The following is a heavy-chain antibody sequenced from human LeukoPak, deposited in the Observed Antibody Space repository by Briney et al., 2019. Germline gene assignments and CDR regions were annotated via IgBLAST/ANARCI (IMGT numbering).Heavy chain of an antibody. CDR1: GFTFHDYA. V-gene: IGHV3-9*01. J-gene: IGHJ4*02. Sequence: GGSLRLSCAASGFTFHDYAMHWVRQTPGQGLEWVSGISWDSGTIGYADSVKGRVSISRDNAKNSLYLQMNSLRPEDTALYYCAKEPYGSGSLDYWGQGVLVTVSS. D-gene: IGHD3-10*01. CDR3: AKEPYGSGSLDY. CDR2: ISWDSGTI.